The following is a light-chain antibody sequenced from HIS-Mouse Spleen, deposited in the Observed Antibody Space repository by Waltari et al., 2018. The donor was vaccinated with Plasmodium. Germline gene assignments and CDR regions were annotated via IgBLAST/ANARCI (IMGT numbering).Light chain of an antibody. CDR3: YSTDSSGNHRV. J-gene: IGLJ3*02. CDR2: EDR. CDR1: ALPKKY. Sequence: SYELTQPPPVSVSPGQTARITCSGDALPKKYAYWYQQKSGQAPVLVIYEDRKRPAGIPEGFSGSSSGSMATLTISGAQVEDEADYYCYSTDSSGNHRVFGGGTKLTVL. V-gene: IGLV3-10*01.